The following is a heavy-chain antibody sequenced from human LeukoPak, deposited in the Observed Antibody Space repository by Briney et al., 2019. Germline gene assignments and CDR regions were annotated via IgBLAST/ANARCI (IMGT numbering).Heavy chain of an antibody. Sequence: SETLSLPCTVSGGPISIVGYHWRWIRQHPGEGLEWIGYIYYSGSAYYNPSRKDRVTISVDTSKNQFSLKLSSVTAADTAVYYCARDGREMATTYLGQGTLVTVSS. CDR1: GGPISIVGYH. CDR2: IYYSGSA. V-gene: IGHV4-31*03. D-gene: IGHD5-24*01. J-gene: IGHJ4*02. CDR3: ARDGREMATTY.